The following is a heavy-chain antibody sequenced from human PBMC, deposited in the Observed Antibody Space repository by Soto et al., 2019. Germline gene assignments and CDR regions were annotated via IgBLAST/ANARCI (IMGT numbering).Heavy chain of an antibody. CDR2: ISYDGSNK. CDR3: AKDRGAVAGNFDY. D-gene: IGHD6-19*01. Sequence: GGSLRLSCAASGFTFSSYGMHWVRQAPGKGLEWVAVISYDGSNKYYADSVKGRFTISRDNSKNTLYLQMNSLRAEDTAVYYCAKDRGAVAGNFDYWGQGTLVTVSS. J-gene: IGHJ4*02. V-gene: IGHV3-30*18. CDR1: GFTFSSYG.